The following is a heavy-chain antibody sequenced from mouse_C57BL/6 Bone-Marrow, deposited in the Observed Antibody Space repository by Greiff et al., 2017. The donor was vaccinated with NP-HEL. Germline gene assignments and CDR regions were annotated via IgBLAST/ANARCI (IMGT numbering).Heavy chain of an antibody. CDR3: ARDDTTDYAMDY. J-gene: IGHJ4*01. Sequence: VQLQQPGAELVKPGASVKLSCKASGYTFTSYWMQWVKQRPGQGLEWIGEIDPSDSYTNYNQKFKGKATLTVDTSSSTAYMQLSSLTSEDSAVYYCARDDTTDYAMDYWGQGTSVTVSS. D-gene: IGHD2-12*01. CDR1: GYTFTSYW. CDR2: IDPSDSYT. V-gene: IGHV1-50*01.